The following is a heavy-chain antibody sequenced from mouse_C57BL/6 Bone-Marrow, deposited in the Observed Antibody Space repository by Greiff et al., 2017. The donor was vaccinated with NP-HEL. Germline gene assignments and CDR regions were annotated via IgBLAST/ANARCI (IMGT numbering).Heavy chain of an antibody. J-gene: IGHJ4*01. V-gene: IGHV1-78*01. CDR3: ATYYDYDHYYAMDY. CDR1: GYTFTDHT. Sequence: VQLQQSDAELVKPGASVKISCKVSGYTFTDHTIHWMKQRPEQGLEWIGYIYPRDGSTKYNEKFKGKATLTEDKSSSTAYMQLNSLTSEDSAVYFCATYYDYDHYYAMDYWGQGTSVTVSS. D-gene: IGHD2-4*01. CDR2: IYPRDGST.